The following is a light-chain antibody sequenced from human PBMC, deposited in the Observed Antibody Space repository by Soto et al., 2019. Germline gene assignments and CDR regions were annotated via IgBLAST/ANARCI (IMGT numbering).Light chain of an antibody. V-gene: IGLV1-44*01. CDR2: SNN. CDR1: SSNIGSNT. Sequence: QSVLTQPPSASGTPGQRVTISCSGSSSNIGSNTVNWFQQLPGTAPKLVTYSNNQRPSGVPDRFSGSKSGTSASLAISGLQSEDEADYYCAAWDDSLNGAVFGGGTQLTVL. CDR3: AAWDDSLNGAV. J-gene: IGLJ7*01.